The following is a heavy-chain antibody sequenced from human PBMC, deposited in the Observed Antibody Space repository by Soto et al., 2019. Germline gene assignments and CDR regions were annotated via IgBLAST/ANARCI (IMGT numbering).Heavy chain of an antibody. CDR1: WIDFSSEV. CDR2: ISGSGRTI. Sequence: PGGSLRLSCAACWIDFSSEVMCWVRKARGKGLEWVSSISGSGRTIYHADSMRGRFAISRDNSKNRLYLQLNNLRVDDTAVYYCAKVGTSYYYGMDVWGQGTTVTVSS. CDR3: AKVGTSYYYGMDV. J-gene: IGHJ6*02. V-gene: IGHV3-23*01.